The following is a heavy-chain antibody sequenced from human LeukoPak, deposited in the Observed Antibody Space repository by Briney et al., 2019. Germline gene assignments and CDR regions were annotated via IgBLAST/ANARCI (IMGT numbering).Heavy chain of an antibody. CDR2: IIPIFGTA. CDR3: ARDDCSGGSCYYSRRNWFVP. CDR1: GGTFSSYA. Sequence: GASVKVSCKASGGTFSSYAISWVRQAPGQGLEWMGGIIPIFGTANYAQKFQGRVTITADESTSTAYMELSSLRSEDTAVYYCARDDCSGGSCYYSRRNWFVPWGQGTLVTVSS. J-gene: IGHJ5*02. D-gene: IGHD2-15*01. V-gene: IGHV1-69*13.